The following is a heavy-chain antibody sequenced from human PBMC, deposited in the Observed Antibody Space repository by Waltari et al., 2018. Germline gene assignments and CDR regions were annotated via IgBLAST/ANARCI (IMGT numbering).Heavy chain of an antibody. CDR1: GYTFTDYY. CDR2: VNTEDGET. Sequence: EVQLVQSGAEVKKPGATVKISCKVSGYTFTDYYMHWVQQAPGKGLEWMGLVNTEDGETIYAEKCQGRVTHTPDTSTDTAYMELSIMRSEDTAVYYCATNSGNPVWYFDYWGQGTLVTVSS. J-gene: IGHJ4*02. D-gene: IGHD1-26*01. V-gene: IGHV1-69-2*01. CDR3: ATNSGNPVWYFDY.